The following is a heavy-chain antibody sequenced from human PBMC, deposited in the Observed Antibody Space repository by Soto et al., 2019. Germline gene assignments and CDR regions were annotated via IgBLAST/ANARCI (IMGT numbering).Heavy chain of an antibody. D-gene: IGHD1-26*01. Sequence: SETLSLTCTVSGGSISSYYWSWIRQPPGKGLEWIGYIYYTGNTYYNPSLKSRVIMSVDTSTNQFSLKVTSVTAADTAVYYCASGGSSNWFDPWGQGTLVTVSS. V-gene: IGHV4-59*04. J-gene: IGHJ5*02. CDR1: GGSISSYY. CDR2: IYYTGNT. CDR3: ASGGSSNWFDP.